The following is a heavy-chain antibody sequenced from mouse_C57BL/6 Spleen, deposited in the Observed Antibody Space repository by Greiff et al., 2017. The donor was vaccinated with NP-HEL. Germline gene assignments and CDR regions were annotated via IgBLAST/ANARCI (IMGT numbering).Heavy chain of an antibody. Sequence: QVQLQQPGAELVMPGASVKLSCKASGYTFTSYWMHWVKQRPGQGLEWIGEIDPSDSYTNYNQKFKGKSTLTVDKSSSTAYMQLSSLTSEDSAVYYCARKGYYSNYVNAMDYWGQGTSVTVSS. CDR3: ARKGYYSNYVNAMDY. CDR1: GYTFTSYW. V-gene: IGHV1-69*01. D-gene: IGHD2-5*01. CDR2: IDPSDSYT. J-gene: IGHJ4*01.